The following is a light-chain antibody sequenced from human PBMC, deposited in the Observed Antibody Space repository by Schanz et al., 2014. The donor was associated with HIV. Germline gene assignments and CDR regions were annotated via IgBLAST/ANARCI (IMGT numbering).Light chain of an antibody. J-gene: IGLJ2*01. CDR2: DVS. CDR3: SSYTTSSTLV. CDR1: SSNVGGYPY. Sequence: QSALTQPASVSGSPGQSITISCTGTSSNVGGYPYVSWYQQHPGKAPKLIIYDVSNRPSGISYRFSGSKSGNTASLTISGLQAEDEGDYYCSSYTTSSTLVLGGGTKLTVL. V-gene: IGLV2-14*03.